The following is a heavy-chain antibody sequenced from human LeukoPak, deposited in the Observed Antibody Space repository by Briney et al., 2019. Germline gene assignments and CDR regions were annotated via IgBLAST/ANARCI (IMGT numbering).Heavy chain of an antibody. CDR1: GYSISSGYY. CDR2: IYHSGNT. D-gene: IGHD6-13*01. J-gene: IGHJ5*02. CDR3: AREYSSSWYWFDP. Sequence: SETLSLTCSVSGYSISSGYYWGWIRQPPGKGLEWIGSIYHSGNTYYNPSLKSRVTISVDTSKNQFSLKLSSVTAADTAVYYCAREYSSSWYWFDPWGQGTLVTVSS. V-gene: IGHV4-38-2*02.